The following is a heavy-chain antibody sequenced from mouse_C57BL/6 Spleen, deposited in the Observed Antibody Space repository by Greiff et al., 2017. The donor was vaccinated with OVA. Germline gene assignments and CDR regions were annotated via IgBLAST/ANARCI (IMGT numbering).Heavy chain of an antibody. J-gene: IGHJ4*01. CDR1: GFSLTSYG. CDR3: ARQLLRYYAMDY. CDR2: IWSGGST. Sequence: VKLMESGPGLVQPSQSLSITCTVSGFSLTSYGVHWVRQSPGKGLEWLGVIWSGGSTDYNAAFISRLSISKDNSKSQVFFKMNSLQADDTAIYYCARQLLRYYAMDYWGQGTSVTVSS. D-gene: IGHD1-1*01. V-gene: IGHV2-2*01.